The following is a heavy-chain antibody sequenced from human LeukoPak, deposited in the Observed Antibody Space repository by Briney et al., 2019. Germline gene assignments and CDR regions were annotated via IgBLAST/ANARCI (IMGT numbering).Heavy chain of an antibody. CDR3: ARDANGNYSPLYYFDH. V-gene: IGHV3-30-3*01. D-gene: IGHD4-17*01. Sequence: PGGSLRLSCAASGFTFSNYAMHWVRQAPGKGLEWVAVISYDGNKKFYADSVKGRFTISRDNSKNTVYVQMNSLRAEDTAMYYCARDANGNYSPLYYFDHWGQGTLVTVSS. CDR2: ISYDGNKK. CDR1: GFTFSNYA. J-gene: IGHJ4*02.